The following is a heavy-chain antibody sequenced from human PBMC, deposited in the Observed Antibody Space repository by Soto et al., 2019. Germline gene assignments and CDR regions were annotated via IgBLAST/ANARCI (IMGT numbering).Heavy chain of an antibody. V-gene: IGHV3-23*01. D-gene: IGHD3-16*01. J-gene: IGHJ4*02. CDR2: ISGSGGRS. CDR3: AKAYFVWSSEQPYYFDY. Sequence: EVQLLESGGGLVQPGGSLRLSCAASGFTFSNYAMTWVRQGPGKGLEWVSGISGSGGRSYYADSVKGRFTISRDNSKSTLYLPMNSLRAEDTAVYYCAKAYFVWSSEQPYYFDYWGQGTLVTVSS. CDR1: GFTFSNYA.